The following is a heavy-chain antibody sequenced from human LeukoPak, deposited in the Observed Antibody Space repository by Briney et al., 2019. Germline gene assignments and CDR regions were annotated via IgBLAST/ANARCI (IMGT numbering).Heavy chain of an antibody. CDR2: ITSSSSGT. J-gene: IGHJ4*02. Sequence: SGGSLRLSCAASGFTFSSYAMSWVRQAPGRGLEWVSGITSSSSGTYYTDSVKGRFTISRDNFKKTLYLQMNSLRAEDTAVYYCAKGLSTSYYSDFDYWGQGTLVTVSS. V-gene: IGHV3-23*01. CDR1: GFTFSSYA. CDR3: AKGLSTSYYSDFDY. D-gene: IGHD2-2*01.